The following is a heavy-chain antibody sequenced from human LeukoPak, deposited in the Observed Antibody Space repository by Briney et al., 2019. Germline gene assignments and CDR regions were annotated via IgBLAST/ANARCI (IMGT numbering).Heavy chain of an antibody. CDR3: AREAIFGVVREYYFDY. CDR2: VNPSGGTT. J-gene: IGHJ4*02. D-gene: IGHD3-3*01. Sequence: GASVKVSCKTSGYTFTWYHIHWVRQAPGQGLEWMCVVNPSGGTTTYAQNYQGIVTMACDTSTITVYMELSSLRCDDTAVYYCAREAIFGVVREYYFDYWGQGTLLTVS. V-gene: IGHV1-46*01. CDR1: GYTFTWYH.